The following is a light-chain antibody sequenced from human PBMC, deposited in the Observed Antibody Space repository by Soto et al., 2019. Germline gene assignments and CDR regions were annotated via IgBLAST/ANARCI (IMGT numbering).Light chain of an antibody. J-gene: IGLJ1*01. CDR3: SAWDASLNGYV. CDR1: SSNIGSKT. Sequence: SVLSQAGSASGTPGQRGTISCSGSSSNIGSKTVNWYQQLPGTAPKLLIYSNYQRPSGVPDRFSGSKSGTSASLAISGLQSEDEADYYCSAWDASLNGYVFGTGTKVTVL. V-gene: IGLV1-44*01. CDR2: SNY.